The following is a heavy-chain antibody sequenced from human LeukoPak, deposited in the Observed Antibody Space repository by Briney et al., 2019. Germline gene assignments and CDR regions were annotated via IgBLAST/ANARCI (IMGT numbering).Heavy chain of an antibody. CDR2: ISGSGGST. J-gene: IGHJ4*02. V-gene: IGHV3-23*01. D-gene: IGHD6-13*01. Sequence: GASVKVSCKASGGTFSSYAMSWVRQAPGKGLEWVSAISGSGGSTYYADSVKGRFTISRDNSKNTLYLQMNSLRAEDTAVYYCAKGLYSSGWYDYWGQGTLVTVSS. CDR3: AKGLYSSGWYDY. CDR1: GGTFSSYA.